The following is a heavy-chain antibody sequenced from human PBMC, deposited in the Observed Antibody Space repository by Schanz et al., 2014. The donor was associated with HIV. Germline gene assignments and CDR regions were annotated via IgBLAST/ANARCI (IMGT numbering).Heavy chain of an antibody. CDR1: GFTFDSYG. Sequence: QVRLVESGGGVVRPGRSLRLSCAASGFTFDSYGMHWVRQAPGKGLEWVAVISYDGRNKYYADSVKGRFTISRDNSKNTLYLQVKSLRAEDTAVYYCAKDRKYYDTKYIGKGNYYHYYGMDVWGQGTTVTVSS. V-gene: IGHV3-30*18. D-gene: IGHD3-22*01. CDR2: ISYDGRNK. J-gene: IGHJ6*02. CDR3: AKDRKYYDTKYIGKGNYYHYYGMDV.